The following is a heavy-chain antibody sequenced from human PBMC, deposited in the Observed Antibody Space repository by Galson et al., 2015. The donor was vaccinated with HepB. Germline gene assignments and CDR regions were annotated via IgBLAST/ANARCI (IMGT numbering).Heavy chain of an antibody. J-gene: IGHJ6*02. Sequence: SLRLSCATSGFSFISYSMNWVRQAPGRGLEWVSYISSGGTKYYADSVKGRFTISRDNDQKSLYLHMSSLRAEDTGIYYCAKNPDSYDYYNMDVWGQGTTVTVSS. CDR1: GFSFISYS. CDR2: ISSGGTK. V-gene: IGHV3-48*01. D-gene: IGHD2/OR15-2a*01. CDR3: AKNPDSYDYYNMDV.